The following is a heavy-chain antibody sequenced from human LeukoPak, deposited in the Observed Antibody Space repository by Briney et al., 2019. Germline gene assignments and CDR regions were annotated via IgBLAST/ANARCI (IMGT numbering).Heavy chain of an antibody. CDR2: IFPGGPDI. Sequence: GEALKISSKGSAFSFSTYWIGCVRQMRGKGMEWMGFIFPGGPDIRYSPSFECQVTISADKSIITAYLQRSSLQASDSDIYYCARSRVTYLYNYGMDVLGQGTTVSGSS. CDR3: ARSRVTYLYNYGMDV. CDR1: AFSFSTYW. J-gene: IGHJ6*02. V-gene: IGHV5-51*01. D-gene: IGHD2-21*02.